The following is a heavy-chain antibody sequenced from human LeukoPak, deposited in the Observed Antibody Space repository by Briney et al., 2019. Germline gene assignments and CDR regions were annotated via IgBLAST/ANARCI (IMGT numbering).Heavy chain of an antibody. J-gene: IGHJ6*03. CDR3: ARACGNYCHYMDV. CDR2: IYHSGST. V-gene: IGHV4-38-2*01. CDR1: GYSISSGYY. Sequence: PSETRSLTCVVSGYSISSGYYWGWIRQPPGKGLEWIGNIYHSGSTYYNPSLKSRVTMSVDTSKNQFSLKLSSMTAADTAVYYCARACGNYCHYMDVWGKGTTVTVSS. D-gene: IGHD5-12*01.